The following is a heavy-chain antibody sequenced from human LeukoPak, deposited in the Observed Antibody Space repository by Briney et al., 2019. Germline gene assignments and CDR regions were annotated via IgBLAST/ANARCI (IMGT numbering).Heavy chain of an antibody. CDR2: IYYSGST. CDR3: ARDRYSGYDSRRFDP. V-gene: IGHV4-59*06. Sequence: SETLSLTCTVSGGSISSYYWSWIRQPPGKGLEWIGYIYYSGSTYYNPSLKSRVTISVDTSKNQFSLKLSSVTAADTAVYYCARDRYSGYDSRRFDPWGQGTLVTVSS. CDR1: GGSISSYY. J-gene: IGHJ5*02. D-gene: IGHD5-12*01.